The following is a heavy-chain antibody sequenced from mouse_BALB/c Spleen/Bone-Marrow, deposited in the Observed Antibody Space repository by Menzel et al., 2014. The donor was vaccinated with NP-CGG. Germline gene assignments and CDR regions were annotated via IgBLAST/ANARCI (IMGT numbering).Heavy chain of an antibody. CDR1: GFTFSNYG. D-gene: IGHD2-4*01. CDR3: ARHAYYDQTEVSFIY. J-gene: IGHJ3*01. CDR2: ISGGGSYT. Sequence: EVKLQESGGGLVKSGGSLKLSCAASGFTFSNYGMSWVRQNPEKRLGWVATISGGGSYTFYSDSVKGRFTISRDNAKNNLYLQLSSLRSEDTAVYYCARHAYYDQTEVSFIYWGQGTLVTVSA. V-gene: IGHV5-9-2*01.